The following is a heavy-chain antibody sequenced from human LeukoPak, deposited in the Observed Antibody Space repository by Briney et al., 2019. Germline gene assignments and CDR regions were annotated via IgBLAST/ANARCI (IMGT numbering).Heavy chain of an antibody. CDR1: GFTFSSYS. CDR2: ISSSSSTI. V-gene: IGHV3-48*01. J-gene: IGHJ2*01. CDR3: ARGVVISGMAVADDWYFDL. Sequence: PGGSLRLSCAASGFTFSSYSMNWVRQAPGKGLEWVSYISSSSSTIYYADSVKGRFTISRDNAKNSLYLQMNSLRAEDTAVYYCARGVVISGMAVADDWYFDLWGRGTLVTVSS. D-gene: IGHD6-19*01.